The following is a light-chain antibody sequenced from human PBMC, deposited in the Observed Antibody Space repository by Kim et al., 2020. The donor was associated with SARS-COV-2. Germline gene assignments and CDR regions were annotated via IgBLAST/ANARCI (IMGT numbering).Light chain of an antibody. CDR1: GGDGGGYEY. CDR3: CSYAGSYTFV. J-gene: IGLJ1*01. CDR2: YVS. V-gene: IGLV2-11*01. Sequence: GQSVTTSGTGTGGDGGGYEYVAWYQHHPGKAPPLMIYYVSKRPSGVPDRFAGSKSGNTASLTISGLQAEDEADYYCCSYAGSYTFVFGIGTKVTVL.